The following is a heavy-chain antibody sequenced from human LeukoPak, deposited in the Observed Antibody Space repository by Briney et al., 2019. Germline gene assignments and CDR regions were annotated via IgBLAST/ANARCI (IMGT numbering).Heavy chain of an antibody. J-gene: IGHJ4*02. CDR3: ARQRATAGTFYFDY. Sequence: PSETLSLTCTVSGGSISSYYWSWIRQPPGKGLEWIGYIYYSGSTNYNPSLKSRVTISVDTSKNQFSLKLSSVTAAGTAVYYCARQRATAGTFYFDYWGQGTLVTVSS. D-gene: IGHD6-13*01. V-gene: IGHV4-59*08. CDR2: IYYSGST. CDR1: GGSISSYY.